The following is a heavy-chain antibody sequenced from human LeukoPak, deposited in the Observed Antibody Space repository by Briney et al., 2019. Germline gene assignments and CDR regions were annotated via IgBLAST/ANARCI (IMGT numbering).Heavy chain of an antibody. V-gene: IGHV1-2*04. CDR2: INPNSGGT. D-gene: IGHD6-19*01. J-gene: IGHJ4*02. CDR1: GYTFTGYY. CDR3: ARRASSGWYVEFDY. Sequence: ASVKVSCKASGYTFTGYYMHWVRQAPGQGLEWMGWINPNSGGTNYAQKFQGWVTMTRDTSISTAYMELSRLRSDDTAVYYCARRASSGWYVEFDYWGQGTLVTVSS.